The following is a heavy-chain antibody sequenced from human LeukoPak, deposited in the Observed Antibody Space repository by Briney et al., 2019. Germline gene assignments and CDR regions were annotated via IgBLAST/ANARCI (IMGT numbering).Heavy chain of an antibody. Sequence: PGGSLRLSCAASGFTFSSYGMHWVRQAPGKGLEWVAVIWYDGSNKYYADSVKGRFTISRDNSKNTLYLQMSSLRAEDTAVYYCARDRGSGWPTEYYFDYWGQGTLVTVSS. CDR2: IWYDGSNK. J-gene: IGHJ4*02. D-gene: IGHD6-19*01. V-gene: IGHV3-33*01. CDR3: ARDRGSGWPTEYYFDY. CDR1: GFTFSSYG.